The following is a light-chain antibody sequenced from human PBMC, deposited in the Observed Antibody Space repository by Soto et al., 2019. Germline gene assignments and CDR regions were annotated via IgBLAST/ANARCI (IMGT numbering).Light chain of an antibody. Sequence: EIVLTQSPDTLSVSPGERVTLSCRASQSVSSSFLAWYQQKPCQAPRLLIYGASTRASGIPDRFSGSGSGTDFTLTITRLGPEDFAVYYCQQFDDSPFTFGPGTKVDIK. V-gene: IGKV3-20*01. J-gene: IGKJ3*01. CDR3: QQFDDSPFT. CDR1: QSVSSSF. CDR2: GAS.